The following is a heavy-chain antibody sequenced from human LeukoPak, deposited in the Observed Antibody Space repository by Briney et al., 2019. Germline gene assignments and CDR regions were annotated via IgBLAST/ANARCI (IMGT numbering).Heavy chain of an antibody. D-gene: IGHD2-2*01. J-gene: IGHJ5*02. Sequence: ASVKVSCKASGYTFTGYYMHWVRQAPGQGLEWMGWISAYNGNTNYAQKLQGRVTMTTDTSTSTAYMELRSLRSDDTAVYYCARDQARYCSSTSCHNWFDPWGQGTLVTVSS. CDR2: ISAYNGNT. V-gene: IGHV1-18*04. CDR3: ARDQARYCSSTSCHNWFDP. CDR1: GYTFTGYY.